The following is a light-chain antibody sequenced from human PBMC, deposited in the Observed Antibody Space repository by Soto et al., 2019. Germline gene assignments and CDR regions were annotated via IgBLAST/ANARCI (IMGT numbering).Light chain of an antibody. CDR3: QVWDISTEV. Sequence: SYELTQPLSVSVALGQTARITCGGNNIASKDVHWYQQRPGQATVLVIYRNNNRPSGIPERFSGSNSGNTATRTISRAQTGDEADYFCQVWDISTEVLGIGTKVTVL. V-gene: IGLV3-9*01. CDR2: RNN. CDR1: NIASKD. J-gene: IGLJ1*01.